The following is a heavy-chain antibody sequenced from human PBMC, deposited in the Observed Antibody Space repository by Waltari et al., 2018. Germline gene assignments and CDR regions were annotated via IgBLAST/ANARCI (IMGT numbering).Heavy chain of an antibody. D-gene: IGHD6-19*01. V-gene: IGHV4-4*07. CDR3: ARTPYSSGWYLEPSFDY. CDR1: GGSISSYY. CDR2: IYTSGST. J-gene: IGHJ4*02. Sequence: QVQLQESGPGLVKPSETLSLTCTVSGGSISSYYWSWIRQPAGKGLEWIGRIYTSGSTNDNPSLKSRCTMSVDTSKTQFSLKLSSVTAADTAVYYCARTPYSSGWYLEPSFDYWGQGTLVTVSS.